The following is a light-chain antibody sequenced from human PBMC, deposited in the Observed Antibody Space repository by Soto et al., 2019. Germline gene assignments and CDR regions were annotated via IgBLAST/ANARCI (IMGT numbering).Light chain of an antibody. V-gene: IGLV2-14*03. CDR1: SSDVGGYNY. CDR2: EVS. CDR3: TSSTSSSTGV. J-gene: IGLJ3*02. Sequence: QSVLTQPASVSGSPGQSITISCTGTSSDVGGYNYVSWFQQHPGKAPKLKIYEVSNRPSGVSNRFSGSKSGYTASLTISELQAEDEADYYCTSSTSSSTGVFGGGTKLTVL.